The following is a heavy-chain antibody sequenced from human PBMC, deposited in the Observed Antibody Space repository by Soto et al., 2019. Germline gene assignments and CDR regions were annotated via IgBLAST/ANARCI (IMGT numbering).Heavy chain of an antibody. CDR3: ARQEGSSSDFYYYGMDV. Sequence: GEPLKISCKGSGYSFTSYWTTWVRQMPGKGLEWMGKIDPSDSYSTYSPSLQGHVTISADKSISTAYLQWSSLKASDTAMYYCARQEGSSSDFYYYGMDVWGQGTTVTVSS. CDR2: IDPSDSYS. CDR1: GYSFTSYW. J-gene: IGHJ6*02. V-gene: IGHV5-10-1*01. D-gene: IGHD6-6*01.